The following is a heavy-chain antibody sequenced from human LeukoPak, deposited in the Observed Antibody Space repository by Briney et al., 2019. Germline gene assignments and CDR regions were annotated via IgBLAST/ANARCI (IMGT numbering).Heavy chain of an antibody. V-gene: IGHV3-21*01. Sequence: PGGSLRLSCAASGFTFSNYNMNWVRQAPGKGLEWVSSTISNNNYKYYADSVKGRFTISRDNAKNSLYLQMDSLRAEDTAVYYCARALGDDFWSGYSDSWDQGTLVTVSS. CDR3: ARALGDDFWSGYSDS. D-gene: IGHD3-3*01. CDR2: TISNNNYK. CDR1: GFTFSNYN. J-gene: IGHJ4*02.